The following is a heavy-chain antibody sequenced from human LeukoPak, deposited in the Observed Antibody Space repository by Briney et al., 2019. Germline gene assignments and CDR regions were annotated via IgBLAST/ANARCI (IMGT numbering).Heavy chain of an antibody. D-gene: IGHD3-22*01. J-gene: IGHJ4*02. Sequence: PGGSLRLSCAASGFTFSSYSMNWVRQAPGKGLEWVSSISSSSSYIYYADSVKGRFTTSRDNAKNSLYLQMNSLRAEDTAVYYCARGITMIVVAPGYWGQGTLVTVSS. V-gene: IGHV3-21*01. CDR3: ARGITMIVVAPGY. CDR1: GFTFSSYS. CDR2: ISSSSSYI.